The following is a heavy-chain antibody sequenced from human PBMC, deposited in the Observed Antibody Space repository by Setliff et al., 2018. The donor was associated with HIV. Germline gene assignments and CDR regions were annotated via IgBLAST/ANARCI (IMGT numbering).Heavy chain of an antibody. D-gene: IGHD3-10*01. CDR3: ARQVDSMVRGVRALAHFDL. CDR1: WLHQKLL. Sequence: PSENPVPHLHCLWWLHQKLLLELGPAAPREGTGVDWYIYYSGSTNYNPSLKSRVTISVATSKHQFSLKLSSVTAADTAVYYCARQVDSMVRGVRALAHFDLWGRGTLVT. V-gene: IGHV4-59*08. J-gene: IGHJ2*01. CDR2: IYYSGST.